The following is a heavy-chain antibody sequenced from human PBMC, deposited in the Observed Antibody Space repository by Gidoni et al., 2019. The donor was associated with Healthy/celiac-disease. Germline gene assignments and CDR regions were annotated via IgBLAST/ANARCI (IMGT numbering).Heavy chain of an antibody. J-gene: IGHJ4*02. CDR3: ASLRTGTVDY. V-gene: IGHV4-39*01. CDR1: GGSISSSSYY. CDR2: IYYSGST. D-gene: IGHD1-1*01. Sequence: QLQLQESGPGLVKPSETLSLTCTVAGGSISSSSYYWGWIRQPPGKGLEWIGNIYYSGSTYYNPSLKSRVTISVDTSKNQFSLKLSSVTAADTAVYYCASLRTGTVDYWGQGTLVTVSS.